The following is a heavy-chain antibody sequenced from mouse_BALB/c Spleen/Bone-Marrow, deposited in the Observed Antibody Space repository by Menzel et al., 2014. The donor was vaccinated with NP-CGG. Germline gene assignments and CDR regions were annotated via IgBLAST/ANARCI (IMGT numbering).Heavy chain of an antibody. CDR2: ISSGGGST. Sequence: EVQVVESGGGLVKPGGSLKLSCAASGFAFSSYDMSWVRQTPEKRLEWVAYISSGGGSTYYPDTVKGRFTISRDNAKNTLYLQMSRLKSEDTAMYYCARPLYYYGSSPFYAMDYWGQGTSVTVSS. V-gene: IGHV5-12-1*01. CDR3: ARPLYYYGSSPFYAMDY. J-gene: IGHJ4*01. CDR1: GFAFSSYD. D-gene: IGHD1-1*01.